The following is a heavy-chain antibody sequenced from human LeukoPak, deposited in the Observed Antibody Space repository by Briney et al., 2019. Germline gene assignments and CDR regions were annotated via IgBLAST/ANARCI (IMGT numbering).Heavy chain of an antibody. J-gene: IGHJ4*02. D-gene: IGHD2-15*01. V-gene: IGHV1-24*01. CDR3: AADLGVGS. CDR2: FDPEVGEA. Sequence: ASVKVSCKVSGYPLIELTMHWVRQAPGKGLEWMGGFDPEVGEAVYAQKFQGGMSMTEATSSDTAYLELRSLGSDDTATYYCAADLGVGSWGQGTLVTVSS. CDR1: GYPLIELT.